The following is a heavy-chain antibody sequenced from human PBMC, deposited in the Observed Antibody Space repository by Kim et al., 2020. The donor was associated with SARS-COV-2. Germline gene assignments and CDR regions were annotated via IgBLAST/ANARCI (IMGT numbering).Heavy chain of an antibody. J-gene: IGHJ6*02. CDR3: ARAVIDLDYYYYGMDV. CDR1: GGSISSYY. CDR2: IYSSGRS. V-gene: IGHV4-4*07. D-gene: IGHD3-16*02. Sequence: SETLSLTCTVSGGSISSYYWSWIRQPAGKGLEWIGRIYSSGRSNYNPSLKSRVTMSVDTSKNQFSLKLNSVTAADTAVYYCARAVIDLDYYYYGMDVWGQGTTVTVSS.